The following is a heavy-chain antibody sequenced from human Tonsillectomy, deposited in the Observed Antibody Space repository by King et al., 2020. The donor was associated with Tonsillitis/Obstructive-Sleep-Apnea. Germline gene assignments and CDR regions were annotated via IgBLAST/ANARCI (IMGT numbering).Heavy chain of an antibody. CDR2: MSWNSDSI. V-gene: IGHV3-9*01. CDR3: AKDSGGDFWSAKGWYFDL. Sequence: VQLVESGGDLVQPGRSLRVSCAASGFTFDDYDMHWVRQAPGKGLEWVSGMSWNSDSIGYADSVKGRFTISRDNAKNSLYLQMNSLRADDTALYYCAKDSGGDFWSAKGWYFDLWGRGTLVTVSS. J-gene: IGHJ2*01. D-gene: IGHD3-3*01. CDR1: GFTFDDYD.